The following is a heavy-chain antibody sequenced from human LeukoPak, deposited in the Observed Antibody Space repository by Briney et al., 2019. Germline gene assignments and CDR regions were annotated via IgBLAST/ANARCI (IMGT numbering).Heavy chain of an antibody. CDR2: INTDESKI. J-gene: IGHJ4*02. V-gene: IGHV3-74*01. D-gene: IGHD2-15*01. CDR3: ARGGLFKYFFDY. Sequence: GGPLRLSCAASGFTFSSHWMHWVRQTPGKGLVWVSRINTDESKINHADSVKGRFTISRDNAKNMLYLQMNSLRAEDTAVYYCARGGLFKYFFDYRGQGTPVTVSS. CDR1: GFTFSSHW.